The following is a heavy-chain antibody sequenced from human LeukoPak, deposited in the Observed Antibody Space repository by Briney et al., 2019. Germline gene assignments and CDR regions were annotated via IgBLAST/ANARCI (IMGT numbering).Heavy chain of an antibody. D-gene: IGHD6-6*01. J-gene: IGHJ4*02. CDR2: INQDGSET. CDR1: GFTFSSYG. V-gene: IGHV3-7*01. CDR3: ARMGSSSSSY. Sequence: PGGSLRLSCAASGFTFSSYGMHWVRQAPGKGLEWVANINQDGSETYYVDSVKGRFTISRDNTKNSLYLQMNSLRAEDTAVYYCARMGSSSSSYWGQGTLVTVSS.